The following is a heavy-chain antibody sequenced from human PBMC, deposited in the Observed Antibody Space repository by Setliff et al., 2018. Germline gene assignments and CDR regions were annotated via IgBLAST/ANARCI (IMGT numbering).Heavy chain of an antibody. CDR1: GGSISSGSDY. V-gene: IGHV4-39*01. Sequence: SETLSLTCTVSGGSISSGSDYWAWIRQPPGKGLERLGTVYHSGGTYYNPSLKSRVTMSVDTSKNLFSLKLNSVTAADTAVYYCATTTLGRYCFGGNCYFGYWGQGTLVTVSS. CDR3: ATTTLGRYCFGGNCYFGY. J-gene: IGHJ4*02. CDR2: VYHSGGT. D-gene: IGHD2-15*01.